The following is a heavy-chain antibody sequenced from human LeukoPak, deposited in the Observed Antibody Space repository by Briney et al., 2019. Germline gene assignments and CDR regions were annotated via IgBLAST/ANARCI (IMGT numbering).Heavy chain of an antibody. CDR1: GGSVGSYS. Sequence: SETLSLTSTVSGGSVGSYSWRWIRQPPGKGLEWIGYIYYSGSTNYNPSLKSRVTISVDTSKNQFSLKLSSVTAADTAVYYCARDLGDAFDIWGQGTMVTVSS. J-gene: IGHJ3*02. CDR2: IYYSGST. V-gene: IGHV4-59*02. D-gene: IGHD7-27*01. CDR3: ARDLGDAFDI.